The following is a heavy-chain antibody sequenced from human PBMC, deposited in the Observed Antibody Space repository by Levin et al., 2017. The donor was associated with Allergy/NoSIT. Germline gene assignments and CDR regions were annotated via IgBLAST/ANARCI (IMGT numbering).Heavy chain of an antibody. CDR3: ARVYGITVVQGVIRFFDY. D-gene: IGHD3-10*01. CDR2: INHSGST. V-gene: IGHV4-34*01. CDR1: GGSFSGYY. Sequence: SETLSLTCAVYGGSFSGYYWSWIRQPPGKGLEWIGEINHSGSTNYNPYPKSRVTISVDTSKNQFSLKLSSVTAADTAVYYCARVYGITVVQGVIRFFDYWGQGTPVTVSS. J-gene: IGHJ4*02.